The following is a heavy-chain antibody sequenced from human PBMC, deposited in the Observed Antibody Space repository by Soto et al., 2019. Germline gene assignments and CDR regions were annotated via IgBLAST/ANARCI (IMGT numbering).Heavy chain of an antibody. V-gene: IGHV1-3*01. CDR2: INAGNGNT. Sequence: GASVTFSCKASVYTFTSYAMHWVRQAPGQSLERMGWINAGNGNTKYSQKFQGRVTITRDTSASTAYMGLSSLRSEDTAVYYCASGLLWFGELQGTYYYYGMDVWGQGTTVTVSS. CDR1: VYTFTSYA. J-gene: IGHJ6*02. D-gene: IGHD3-10*01. CDR3: ASGLLWFGELQGTYYYYGMDV.